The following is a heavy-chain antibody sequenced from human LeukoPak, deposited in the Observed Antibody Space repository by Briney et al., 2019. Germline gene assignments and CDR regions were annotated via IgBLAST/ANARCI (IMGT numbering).Heavy chain of an antibody. CDR3: AKDTQAGSSWSLTFYYYYYGMDV. Sequence: PGGSLRLSCAASGFTFSSYAMSWVRQAPGKGLEWVSAISGSGGSTYYADSVKGRFTISRDNSKNTLYLQMNSLRAEGTAVYYCAKDTQAGSSWSLTFYYYYYGMDVWGKGTTVTVSS. CDR1: GFTFSSYA. J-gene: IGHJ6*04. V-gene: IGHV3-23*01. CDR2: ISGSGGST. D-gene: IGHD6-13*01.